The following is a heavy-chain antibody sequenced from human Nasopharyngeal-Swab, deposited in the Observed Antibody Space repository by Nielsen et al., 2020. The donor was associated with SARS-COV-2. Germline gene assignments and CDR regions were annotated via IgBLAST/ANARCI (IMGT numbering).Heavy chain of an antibody. V-gene: IGHV4-39*01. D-gene: IGHD5-18*01. J-gene: IGHJ6*02. Sequence: WIRQPPGKGLEWIGYIYYSGSTYYNPSLKSRVTISVDTSKNQFSLKLSSVTAADTAVYYCASHRRGYSEDYGMDVWGQGTTVTVSS. CDR2: IYYSGST. CDR3: ASHRRGYSEDYGMDV.